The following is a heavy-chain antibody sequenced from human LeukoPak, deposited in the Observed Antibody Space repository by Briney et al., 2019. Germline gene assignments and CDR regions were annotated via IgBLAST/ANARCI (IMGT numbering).Heavy chain of an antibody. J-gene: IGHJ3*02. Sequence: SETLSLTCTVSGGSISSYYWAWIRQPPGKGLEWIVSIYYDGTTYYNPSLKSRVTTSIDTSKKQFSLNLSAVTATDTAVYYCARHFRREVLIGSAFDIWGQGTMVTVSS. CDR2: IYYDGTT. D-gene: IGHD3-22*01. CDR1: GGSISSYY. CDR3: ARHFRREVLIGSAFDI. V-gene: IGHV4-39*01.